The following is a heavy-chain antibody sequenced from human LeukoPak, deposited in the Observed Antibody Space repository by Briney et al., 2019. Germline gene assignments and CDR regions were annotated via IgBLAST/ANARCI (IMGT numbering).Heavy chain of an antibody. CDR3: ARSIGLTGGGVDV. CDR2: ITNSGSTI. Sequence: GGSLRLSCAASGFTFSDYNMNWARQAPGKGLEGVSYITNSGSTIHYADSVKGRFTISRDNAKNSLYLQMNSLRAEDTAVYYCARSIGLTGGGVDVWGQGTTVTVSS. CDR1: GFTFSDYN. V-gene: IGHV3-11*01. J-gene: IGHJ6*02. D-gene: IGHD3-9*01.